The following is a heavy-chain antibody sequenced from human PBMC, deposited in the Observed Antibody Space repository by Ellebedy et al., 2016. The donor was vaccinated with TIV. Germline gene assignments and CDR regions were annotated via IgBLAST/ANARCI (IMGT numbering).Heavy chain of an antibody. V-gene: IGHV3-23*01. Sequence: GGSLRLXCAASGFTFSSYAMSWVRQAPGKGLEWVSAISGSGGSTYYADSVKGRFTISRDNSKNTLYLQMNSLRAEDTAVYYCAKGSGYELGYFDYWGQGTLVTVSS. CDR1: GFTFSSYA. J-gene: IGHJ4*02. D-gene: IGHD5-12*01. CDR3: AKGSGYELGYFDY. CDR2: ISGSGGST.